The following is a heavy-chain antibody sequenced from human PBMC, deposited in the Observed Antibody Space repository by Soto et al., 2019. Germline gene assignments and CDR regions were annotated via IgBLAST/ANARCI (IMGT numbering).Heavy chain of an antibody. D-gene: IGHD6-13*01. Sequence: EVQLVESGGGLVKPGGSLRLSCAASGFTFSSYSMNWVRQAPGKGLEWVSSISSSSSYIYYADSVTGRFTISRDKAQNPLYLPIHGRRAEETASDDCARGVYSSSYEYWGQGALVTVSS. CDR2: ISSSSSYI. V-gene: IGHV3-21*01. CDR3: ARGVYSSSYEY. CDR1: GFTFSSYS. J-gene: IGHJ4*02.